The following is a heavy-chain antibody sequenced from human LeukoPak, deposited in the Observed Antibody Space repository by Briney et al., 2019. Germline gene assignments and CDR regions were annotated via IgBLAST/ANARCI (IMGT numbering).Heavy chain of an antibody. V-gene: IGHV3-30*03. CDR2: ISYDGSNK. Sequence: PGGSLRLSCAASGFTFSSYGMHWVRQAPGKGLEWVAVISYDGSNKYYADSVKGRFTISRDNTKNTLYLQMNSLRAEDTAVYYRQKAAYDILTGNNPYDYWGQGTLVTVSS. CDR3: QKAAYDILTGNNPYDY. D-gene: IGHD3-9*01. CDR1: GFTFSSYG. J-gene: IGHJ4*02.